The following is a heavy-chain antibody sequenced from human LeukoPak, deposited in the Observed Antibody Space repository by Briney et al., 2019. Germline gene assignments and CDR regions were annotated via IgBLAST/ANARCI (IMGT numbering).Heavy chain of an antibody. CDR3: ARDQYYYGSGSYLGPNAFDI. D-gene: IGHD3-10*01. CDR2: IYTSGST. Sequence: PSETLSLTCTVSGGSISSYYWSWIRQPAGKGLEWIGRIYTSGSTNYNPSLKSRVTMSVDTSKNQFSLKLSSVTAADTAVYYCARDQYYYGSGSYLGPNAFDIWGQGTMVTVSS. V-gene: IGHV4-4*07. J-gene: IGHJ3*02. CDR1: GGSISSYY.